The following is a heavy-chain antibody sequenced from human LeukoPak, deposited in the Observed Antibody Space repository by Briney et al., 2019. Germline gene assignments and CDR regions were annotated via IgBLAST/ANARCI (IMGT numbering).Heavy chain of an antibody. D-gene: IGHD7-27*01. CDR2: INHSGST. J-gene: IGHJ4*02. CDR1: GGSFSGYY. Sequence: SETLSLTCAVYGGSFSGYYWSWIRQPPGKGLEWIGEINHSGSTSYNPSLKGRVTISVDTSKNHFSLKLNSLTAADTAVYYCARAIRTGLGIGSFDGWGQGTLVTVSS. CDR3: ARAIRTGLGIGSFDG. V-gene: IGHV4-34*01.